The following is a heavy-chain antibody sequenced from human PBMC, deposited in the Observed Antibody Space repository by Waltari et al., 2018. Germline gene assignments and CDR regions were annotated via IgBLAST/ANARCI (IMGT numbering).Heavy chain of an antibody. V-gene: IGHV4-61*02. CDR1: GGSISSGRYY. J-gene: IGHJ4*02. CDR3: ARERNGGPNDY. Sequence: QVQLQESGPGLVTPSQTLSLTCNVSGGSISSGRYYWSWIRQPAGKRLEWIGRISTSGSTNYKPPLKSRVTISPDTSKNQFFLYLTSVTAADTAVYYCARERNGGPNDYWGQGALVTVSS. D-gene: IGHD3-16*01. CDR2: ISTSGST.